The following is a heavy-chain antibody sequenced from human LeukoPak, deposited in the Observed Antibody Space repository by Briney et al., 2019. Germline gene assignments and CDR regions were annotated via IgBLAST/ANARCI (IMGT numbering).Heavy chain of an antibody. V-gene: IGHV3-7*01. D-gene: IGHD5-24*01. CDR2: IKQDGSEK. CDR3: ARGGDGYNSVDFDY. CDR1: GFTFSSFW. Sequence: GGSLRLSCAASGFTFSSFWMSCVRQAPGKGLEWVANIKQDGSEKYYVDSVKGRFTISRDNAKNSLYLQMNSLRAEDTAVYYCARGGDGYNSVDFDYWSQGTLVTVSS. J-gene: IGHJ4*02.